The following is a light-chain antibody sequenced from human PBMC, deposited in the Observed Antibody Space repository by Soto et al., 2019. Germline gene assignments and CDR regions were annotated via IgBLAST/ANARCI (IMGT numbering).Light chain of an antibody. J-gene: IGLJ1*01. CDR1: SSYLGGYKY. Sequence: QSALTQPASVSGCPGQSIDISCTETSSYLGGYKYVSWYQQHPGKAPKLMIYDIRNRPSGLSNRLSGSKSGNRASLTISGLQAEYEADYYWSSYTSSSTRVFGTGTKLTVL. CDR2: DIR. CDR3: SSYTSSSTRV. V-gene: IGLV2-14*03.